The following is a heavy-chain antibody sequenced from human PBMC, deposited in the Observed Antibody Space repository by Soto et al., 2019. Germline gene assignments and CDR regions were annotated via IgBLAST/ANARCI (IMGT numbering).Heavy chain of an antibody. CDR2: IIPILGIA. V-gene: IGHV1-69*08. CDR3: TRDKAVVAPAAYPRADAFDI. J-gene: IGHJ3*02. D-gene: IGHD2-2*01. Sequence: QVQLVQSGAEVKKPGSSVKVSCKASGGTFSSYTISWVRQAPGQGLEWMGRIIPILGIANYAQKFQGRVTFALDKATCRADMELSSLRSEDRAVYEFTRDKAVVAPAAYPRADAFDIWGQGTMVT. CDR1: GGTFSSYT.